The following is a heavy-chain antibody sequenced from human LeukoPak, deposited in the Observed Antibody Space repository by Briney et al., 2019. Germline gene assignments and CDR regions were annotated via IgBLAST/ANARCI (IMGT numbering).Heavy chain of an antibody. CDR1: GGTFSSYA. Sequence: SVKVSCKASGGTFSSYAISWVRQAPGQGLEWMGGIIPIFGTANYAQKFQGRVTITAEESTSTAYMELSSLRSEDTAVYYCARDHDGSGTYDYWGQGTLVTVSS. V-gene: IGHV1-69*13. CDR2: IIPIFGTA. D-gene: IGHD3-10*01. CDR3: ARDHDGSGTYDY. J-gene: IGHJ4*02.